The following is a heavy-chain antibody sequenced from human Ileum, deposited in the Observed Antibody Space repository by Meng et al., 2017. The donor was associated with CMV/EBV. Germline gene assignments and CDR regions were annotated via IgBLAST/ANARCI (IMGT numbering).Heavy chain of an antibody. CDR2: ISYDGSNK. Sequence: GGSLRLSCAASGFTFSSYAMHWVRQAPGKGLEWVAVISYDGSNKYYADSVKGRFTISRDNSKNTLYLQMNSLRAEDTAVYYCARARYSGSYGYFDYWGQGTLVTVS. J-gene: IGHJ4*02. D-gene: IGHD1-26*01. V-gene: IGHV3-30-3*01. CDR3: ARARYSGSYGYFDY. CDR1: GFTFSSYA.